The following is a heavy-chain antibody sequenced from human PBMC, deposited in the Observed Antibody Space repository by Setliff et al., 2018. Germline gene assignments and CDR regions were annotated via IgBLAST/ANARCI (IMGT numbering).Heavy chain of an antibody. CDR3: ARAGPYYDFWSGYYRTMDV. Sequence: SETLSLTCTDSGGSISSGIYYWSWIRQPAGKGLEWIGHIYTSGSTNYNPSLKSRVTISVDTSKNQFSLRLSSVTAADTAVYYCARAGPYYDFWSGYYRTMDVWGKGTTVTVS. CDR2: IYTSGST. V-gene: IGHV4-61*09. CDR1: GGSISSGIYY. J-gene: IGHJ6*03. D-gene: IGHD3-3*01.